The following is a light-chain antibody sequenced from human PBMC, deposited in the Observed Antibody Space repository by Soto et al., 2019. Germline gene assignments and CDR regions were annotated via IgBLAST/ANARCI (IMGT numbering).Light chain of an antibody. J-gene: IGKJ5*01. CDR3: QHRMNWPLT. CDR1: QSVGNK. CDR2: GAS. V-gene: IGKV3-15*01. Sequence: EVVLTQSPATLSVSPGEEATLSCRASQSVGNKVAWYQQKPGQVPSLLIYGASTRATGIPARFSGGGSGTEFTLTINSLQSEDFAVYYCQHRMNWPLTFGQGTRLEIK.